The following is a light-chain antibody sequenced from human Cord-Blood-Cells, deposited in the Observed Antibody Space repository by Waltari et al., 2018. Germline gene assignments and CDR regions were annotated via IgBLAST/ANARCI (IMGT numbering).Light chain of an antibody. CDR2: DAS. CDR3: QQRSNWLT. J-gene: IGKJ4*01. V-gene: IGKV3-11*01. CDR1: QSVSSY. Sequence: EIVLTQSPATLSLSPGERATLSCRACQSVSSYLAWYQQNPGQAPSLLIYDASNRATGIPARFSGSGSGTDFTLTISSLEPEDFAVYYCQQRSNWLTFGGGTKVEIK.